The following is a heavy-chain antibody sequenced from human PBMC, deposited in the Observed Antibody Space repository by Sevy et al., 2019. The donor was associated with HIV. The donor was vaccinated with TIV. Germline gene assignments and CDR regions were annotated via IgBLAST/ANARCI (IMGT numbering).Heavy chain of an antibody. CDR3: ARESRYYDSSGYYYRDLYYYGMDV. D-gene: IGHD3-22*01. V-gene: IGHV3-48*03. J-gene: IGHJ6*02. Sequence: GGSLRLSCAASGFTFSSYEMNWVRQAPGKGLEWVSYISSSGSTIYYADSVKGRFTISRDNAKNSLYLQMNSLRAEDTAVYYCARESRYYDSSGYYYRDLYYYGMDVWGQGTTVTVSS. CDR1: GFTFSSYE. CDR2: ISSSGSTI.